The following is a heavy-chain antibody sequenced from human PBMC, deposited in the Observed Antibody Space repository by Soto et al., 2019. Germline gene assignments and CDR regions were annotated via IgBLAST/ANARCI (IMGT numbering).Heavy chain of an antibody. CDR2: ISYDGSSK. D-gene: IGHD1-26*01. CDR3: VKGIGNYWARDY. Sequence: QVQLVESGGGVVQPGRSLRLSCAASGFTFSNYGMYWVRQAPGKGLEWVAFISYDGSSKFYADPMKGRHTISRDNSKNTLYVQMNSVSAEDTAVYDCVKGIGNYWARDYWGQGTLVSVSS. V-gene: IGHV3-30*18. CDR1: GFTFSNYG. J-gene: IGHJ4*02.